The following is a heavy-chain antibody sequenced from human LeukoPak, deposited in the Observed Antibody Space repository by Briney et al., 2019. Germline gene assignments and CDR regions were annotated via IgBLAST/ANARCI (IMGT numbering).Heavy chain of an antibody. CDR3: ASTETYYDILTGYSPGDYFDY. Sequence: PGGSLRLSCAASGFTFSSYSMNWVRQAPGKGLEWVSSISSSSSYIYYADSVKGRFTISRDNAKNSLYLQMNSLRAEDTAVYYCASTETYYDILTGYSPGDYFDYWGQGTLVTVSS. J-gene: IGHJ4*02. CDR1: GFTFSSYS. D-gene: IGHD3-9*01. V-gene: IGHV3-21*01. CDR2: ISSSSSYI.